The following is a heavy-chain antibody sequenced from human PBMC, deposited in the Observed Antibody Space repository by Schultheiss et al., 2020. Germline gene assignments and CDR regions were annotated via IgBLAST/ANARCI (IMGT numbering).Heavy chain of an antibody. V-gene: IGHV3-48*04. Sequence: GESLKISCAASGFTFSSYAMSWVRQAPGKGLEWLSYISSGSGSIYYADSVKGRFTISRDNAKNSLYLQMNSLRAEDTAVYYCAKDRQEGTMVRGVPKRYFDYWGQGALVTVSS. CDR3: AKDRQEGTMVRGVPKRYFDY. CDR2: ISSGSGSI. D-gene: IGHD3-10*01. CDR1: GFTFSSYA. J-gene: IGHJ4*02.